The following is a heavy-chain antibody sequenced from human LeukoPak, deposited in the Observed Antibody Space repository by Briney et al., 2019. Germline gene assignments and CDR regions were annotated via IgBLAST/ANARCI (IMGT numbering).Heavy chain of an antibody. J-gene: IGHJ3*02. CDR3: ARAGSSGWYLGDAFDI. Sequence: GGSLRLSCAASGFTFSSYSMNWVRQAPGKGLEWVSSISSSSSYIYYADSVKGRFTISRDNAKNSLYLQMNSLRAEDTAVYYCARAGSSGWYLGDAFDIWGQGTMVTVSS. CDR1: GFTFSSYS. V-gene: IGHV3-21*01. CDR2: ISSSSSYI. D-gene: IGHD6-19*01.